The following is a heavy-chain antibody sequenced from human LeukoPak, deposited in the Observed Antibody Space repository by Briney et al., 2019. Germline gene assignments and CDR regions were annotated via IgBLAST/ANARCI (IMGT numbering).Heavy chain of an antibody. CDR2: INHSGST. D-gene: IGHD6-13*01. Sequence: SETLSLTCAVYGGSFSGYYWSWIRQPPGKGLEWIGEINHSGSTNYNPSLKSRVTISVDTSKNQFSLKLSSVTAADTAVYYCARKPRGIAAAGSLDYWGQGTLVTVSS. J-gene: IGHJ4*02. CDR3: ARKPRGIAAAGSLDY. V-gene: IGHV4-34*01. CDR1: GGSFSGYY.